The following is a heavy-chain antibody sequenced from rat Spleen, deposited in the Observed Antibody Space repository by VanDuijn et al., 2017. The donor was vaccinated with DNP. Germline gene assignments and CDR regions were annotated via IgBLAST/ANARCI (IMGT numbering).Heavy chain of an antibody. V-gene: IGHV2-41*01. Sequence: QVQLKESGPGLVQPSQTLSLTCTVAGFSLTIYSVHWVRQPPGKGLEWMGVIWNNGGTRYNSVLKSRLSITKDTSKSQVFLKMHSLHIEDTATYYCASTLVNYGTYGYYAMDAWGQGTSVTVSS. J-gene: IGHJ4*01. CDR1: GFSLTIYS. CDR2: IWNNGGT. CDR3: ASTLVNYGTYGYYAMDA. D-gene: IGHD1-3*01.